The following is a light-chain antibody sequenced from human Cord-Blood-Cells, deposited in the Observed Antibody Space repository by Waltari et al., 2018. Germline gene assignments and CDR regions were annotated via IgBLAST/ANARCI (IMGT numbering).Light chain of an antibody. Sequence: EIVLTQSPGTLSLSPGERATLSCRASLSVSSSYLAWYQQTPGRPPRPLIYGATSMATGIPDRFRSSGCGRVFTLTISRLEPEDFAVDYCQQYGSPWTFGQGTKVEIK. V-gene: IGKV3-20*01. CDR2: GAT. J-gene: IGKJ1*01. CDR3: QQYGSPWT. CDR1: LSVSSSY.